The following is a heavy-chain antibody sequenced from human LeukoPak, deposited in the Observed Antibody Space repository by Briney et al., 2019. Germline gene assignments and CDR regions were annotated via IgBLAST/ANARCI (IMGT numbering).Heavy chain of an antibody. D-gene: IGHD2-2*01. V-gene: IGHV3-23*01. Sequence: GGSLRLSCAASGFTFSSYAMSWVRQAPGKGLEWVSAISGSGGSTYYADSVKGRFTISRDNSKNTLYLQMNSLGAEDTAVYYCSLAPYPYYYYGMDVWGQGTTVTVSS. CDR2: ISGSGGST. CDR1: GFTFSSYA. J-gene: IGHJ6*02. CDR3: SLAPYPYYYYGMDV.